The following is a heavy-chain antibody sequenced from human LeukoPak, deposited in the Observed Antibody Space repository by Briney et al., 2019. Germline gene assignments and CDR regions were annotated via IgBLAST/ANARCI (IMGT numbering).Heavy chain of an antibody. J-gene: IGHJ4*02. Sequence: GGSLRLSCAASGFTLSSYGMHWVRQAPGKGLEWVAVISYDGSNKYYADSVKGRFTISRDNSKNTLYLQMNSLRAEDTAVYYCAKGEVATKPSCSDYWGQGTLVTASS. D-gene: IGHD2-15*01. CDR3: AKGEVATKPSCSDY. V-gene: IGHV3-30*18. CDR2: ISYDGSNK. CDR1: GFTLSSYG.